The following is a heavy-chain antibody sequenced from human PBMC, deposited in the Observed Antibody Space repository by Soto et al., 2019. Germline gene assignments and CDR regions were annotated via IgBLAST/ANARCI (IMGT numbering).Heavy chain of an antibody. CDR2: INAGNGNT. V-gene: IGHV1-3*01. CDR3: ARDHSGIAPWDDAFDI. Sequence: QVQLVQSGAEVKKPGASVKVSCKASGYTFTSYAMHWVRQAPGQRLEWMGWINAGNGNTKYSQKFQGRVTITRDTSASTAYMELSSLRSEDTAVYYCARDHSGIAPWDDAFDIWGQGTMVTVSS. J-gene: IGHJ3*02. D-gene: IGHD1-1*01. CDR1: GYTFTSYA.